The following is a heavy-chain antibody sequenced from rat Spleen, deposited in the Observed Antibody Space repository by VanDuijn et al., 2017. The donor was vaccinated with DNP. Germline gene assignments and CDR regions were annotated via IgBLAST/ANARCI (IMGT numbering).Heavy chain of an antibody. CDR1: GFSFSDYN. D-gene: IGHD1-12*02. V-gene: IGHV5-7*01. Sequence: EVQLVESGGGLVQPGRSLKLSCVGSGFSFSDYNMAWVRQAPKKGLEWVTTINYDGSDIYYRDSVKGRFTISRDNAENTVYLQMNSLRSEDSATYYCANYNYYDGTYWGQGVMVTVSS. CDR3: ANYNYYDGTY. CDR2: INYDGSDI. J-gene: IGHJ2*01.